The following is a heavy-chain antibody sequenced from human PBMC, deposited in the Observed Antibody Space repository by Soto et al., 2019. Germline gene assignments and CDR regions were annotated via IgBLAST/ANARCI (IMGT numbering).Heavy chain of an antibody. CDR3: ARHGAAAGVYYYYYGMDV. V-gene: IGHV5-51*01. CDR1: GYSFTSYW. D-gene: IGHD6-13*01. J-gene: IGHJ6*02. CDR2: IYPGDSDT. Sequence: PGESLKISCKGSGYSFTSYWIGWVRQMPGKGLEWMGIIYPGDSDTRYSPSFQGQVTISADKSISTAYLQWSSLKASDTAVYYCARHGAAAGVYYYYYGMDVWGQGTTVTVS.